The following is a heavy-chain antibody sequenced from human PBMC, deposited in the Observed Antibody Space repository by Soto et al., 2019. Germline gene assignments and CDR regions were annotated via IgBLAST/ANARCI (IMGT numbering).Heavy chain of an antibody. V-gene: IGHV2-70*04. J-gene: IGHJ4*02. CDR2: VDWDGTE. CDR1: RFSLRGSGMR. D-gene: IGHD2-15*01. Sequence: XGPTLVIRAQTRTLTYSFSRFSLRGSGMRVGWLRRPPGKALEWLARVDWDGTEYYNPSLKTRLTIAKDSSKNQVVLTMKNVDPEDTATYYCARTMLLGRGPCFDFWGQGNLVTVSS. CDR3: ARTMLLGRGPCFDF.